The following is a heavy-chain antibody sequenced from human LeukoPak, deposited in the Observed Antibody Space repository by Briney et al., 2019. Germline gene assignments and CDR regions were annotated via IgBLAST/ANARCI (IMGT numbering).Heavy chain of an antibody. CDR1: GYSFTTDW. Sequence: PGESLKISCKGSGYSFTTDWIGWVRQMPGKGLEWMGIIYPGDSDTRYSPSFQGQVTISADKSISTAYLQWSSLKASDTAMYYCARRLGYLSGWYYFDYWGQGTLVTVSS. CDR3: ARRLGYLSGWYYFDY. D-gene: IGHD6-19*01. J-gene: IGHJ4*02. V-gene: IGHV5-51*01. CDR2: IYPGDSDT.